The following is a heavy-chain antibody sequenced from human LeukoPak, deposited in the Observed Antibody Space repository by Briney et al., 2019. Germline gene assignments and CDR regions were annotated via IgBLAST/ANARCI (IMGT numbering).Heavy chain of an antibody. Sequence: GASVTVSCKASAYTFTGYYMHWVRQAPGQGLEWMGWINPNSGGTNYAQKFQGRVTMTRDTSISTAYMELSRLRSDDTAVYYCARGGLLWFGDPTQIFDYWGQGTLVTVSS. V-gene: IGHV1-2*02. CDR3: ARGGLLWFGDPTQIFDY. CDR1: AYTFTGYY. D-gene: IGHD3-10*01. J-gene: IGHJ4*02. CDR2: INPNSGGT.